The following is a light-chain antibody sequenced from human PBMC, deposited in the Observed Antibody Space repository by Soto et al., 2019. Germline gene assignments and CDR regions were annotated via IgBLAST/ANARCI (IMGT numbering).Light chain of an antibody. CDR1: GSNIGSNT. CDR3: AAWDDSLSGYV. CDR2: SDG. Sequence: QSVLTPPPSASGTPGQRVSISSSGSGSNIGSNTVNWYQHLPGTAPRLLMFSDGQRPSGVPDRFSGSKSGTSASLDISGLHSEDEADYYCAAWDDSLSGYVFGTGTKVTVL. V-gene: IGLV1-44*01. J-gene: IGLJ1*01.